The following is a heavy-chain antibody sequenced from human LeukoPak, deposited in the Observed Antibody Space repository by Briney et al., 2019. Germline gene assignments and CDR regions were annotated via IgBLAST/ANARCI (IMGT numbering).Heavy chain of an antibody. Sequence: SETLSLTCTVSGGSLSYYYWSWLRQPPGKGLEWIGYTYHSGSTNYNPSLNSRVTISVDTSKNQFSLKVRSVTAADTALYYCAKADRTSMVTIWGQGTMVTASS. CDR1: GGSLSYYY. V-gene: IGHV4-59*01. CDR3: AKADRTSMVTI. J-gene: IGHJ3*02. CDR2: TYHSGST. D-gene: IGHD5-18*01.